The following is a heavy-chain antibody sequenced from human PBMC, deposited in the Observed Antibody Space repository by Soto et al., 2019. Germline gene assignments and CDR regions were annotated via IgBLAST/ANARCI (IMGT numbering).Heavy chain of an antibody. J-gene: IGHJ5*02. CDR1: GGSITIGGYC. CDR2: ICNSGNT. CDR3: ARVWFGESSWLDP. V-gene: IGHV4-30-2*01. D-gene: IGHD3-10*01. Sequence: QLQLQESGSGLVKPSQTLSLTCTVSGGSITIGGYCWSWIRQPPGQGLEWIGYICNSGNTYYNPSLKSRVTPSLDRSKNQCSLNLSSVTAADTAVYYCARVWFGESSWLDPWGQGTLVTVSS.